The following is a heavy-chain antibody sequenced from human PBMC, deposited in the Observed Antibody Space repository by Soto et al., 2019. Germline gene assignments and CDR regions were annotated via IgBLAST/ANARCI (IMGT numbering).Heavy chain of an antibody. CDR1: GDSISGYY. J-gene: IGHJ2*01. V-gene: IGHV4-59*01. CDR3: ARYRSSVNWDFHL. D-gene: IGHD6-19*01. Sequence: QVQLQESGPGLVKPSETLSLTCTVSGDSISGYYWSWIRQPPGKGLEWIGYIHSTGNTNHNPSLKSRVTMSVDTSKNQFSLKLSAVTSADTAVYYCARYRSSVNWDFHLWGRGTLVSVSS. CDR2: IHSTGNT.